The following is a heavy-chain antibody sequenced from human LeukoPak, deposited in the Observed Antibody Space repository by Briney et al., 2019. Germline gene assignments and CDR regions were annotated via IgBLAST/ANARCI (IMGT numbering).Heavy chain of an antibody. V-gene: IGHV4-39*01. D-gene: IGHD2-2*01. Sequence: SETLSLTCTVSGDSINNNNYYWGWIRQPPGKGLEWIGNIYYNGRTYYNPSLKSRVTISVDTSKNQFSLKLSSVTAADTAVYYCAREGYCSSTSCYENPHNWFDPWGQGTLVTVSS. CDR3: AREGYCSSTSCYENPHNWFDP. CDR2: IYYNGRT. J-gene: IGHJ5*02. CDR1: GDSINNNNYY.